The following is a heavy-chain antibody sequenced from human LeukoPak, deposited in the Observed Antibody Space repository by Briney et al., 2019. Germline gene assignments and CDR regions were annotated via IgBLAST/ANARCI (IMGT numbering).Heavy chain of an antibody. CDR3: ARDECSSTSCYGGGDY. D-gene: IGHD2-2*01. CDR1: GFTFSSYS. J-gene: IGHJ4*02. V-gene: IGHV3-48*04. CDR2: ISSSSSTI. Sequence: PGGSLRLSCAASGFTFSSYSMNWVRQAPGKGLEWVSYISSSSSTIYYADSVKGRFTISRDNAKNSLYLQMNSLRAEDTAVYYCARDECSSTSCYGGGDYWGQGTLVTVSS.